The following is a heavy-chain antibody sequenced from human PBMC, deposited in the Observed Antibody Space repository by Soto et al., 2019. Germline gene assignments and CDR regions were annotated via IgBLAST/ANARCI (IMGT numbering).Heavy chain of an antibody. CDR3: AKGVDYGDYYYWYFDL. CDR1: GFTFDDYA. Sequence: DVQLVESGGGLVQPGRSLRLSCAASGFTFDDYAMHWVRQAPGKGLEWVSGISWNSGSIGYADSVKGRFTISRDNAKNSLYLQMNSLRAEDTALYYCAKGVDYGDYYYWYFDLWGRGTLVTVSS. CDR2: ISWNSGSI. J-gene: IGHJ2*01. D-gene: IGHD4-17*01. V-gene: IGHV3-9*01.